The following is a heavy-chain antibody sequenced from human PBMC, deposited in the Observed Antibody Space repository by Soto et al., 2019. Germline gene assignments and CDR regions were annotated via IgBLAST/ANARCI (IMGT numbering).Heavy chain of an antibody. J-gene: IGHJ3*02. CDR2: IYYSGST. CDR3: ASYLWFGELYRAFDI. Sequence: PSETLSLTCTVSGGSISSGGYYWSWIRQHPGKGLEWIGYIYYSGSTYYNPSLKSRVTISVDTSKNQFSLKLSSVTAADTAVYYCASYLWFGELYRAFDIWGQGTMVTVSS. D-gene: IGHD3-10*01. CDR1: GGSISSGGYY. V-gene: IGHV4-31*03.